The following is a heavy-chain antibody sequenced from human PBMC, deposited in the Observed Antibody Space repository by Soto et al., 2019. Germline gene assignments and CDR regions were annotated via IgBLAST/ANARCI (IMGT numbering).Heavy chain of an antibody. CDR2: IWYDGSNK. CDR3: ASSYDSSGYCDY. V-gene: IGHV3-33*01. CDR1: GFTFSSYG. J-gene: IGHJ4*02. Sequence: RLSCAASGFTFSSYGMHWVRQAPGKGLEWVAVIWYDGSNKYYADSVKGRFTISRDNSKNTLYLQMNSLRAEDTAVYYCASSYDSSGYCDYWGQGTLVTVSS. D-gene: IGHD3-22*01.